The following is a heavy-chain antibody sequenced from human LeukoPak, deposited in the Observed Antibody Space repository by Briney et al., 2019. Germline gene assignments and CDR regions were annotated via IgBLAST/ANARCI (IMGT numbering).Heavy chain of an antibody. D-gene: IGHD3-3*01. Sequence: GGSLRLSCAASGFTLSNYWMHWVRQTPEKGLVWVSRINTDGSITTYADSVKGRFTISRDNAKNTLYLQMNSLRAEDTAVYYCARERSGRLAFDYWGQGTLVTVSS. V-gene: IGHV3-74*01. J-gene: IGHJ4*02. CDR3: ARERSGRLAFDY. CDR2: INTDGSIT. CDR1: GFTLSNYW.